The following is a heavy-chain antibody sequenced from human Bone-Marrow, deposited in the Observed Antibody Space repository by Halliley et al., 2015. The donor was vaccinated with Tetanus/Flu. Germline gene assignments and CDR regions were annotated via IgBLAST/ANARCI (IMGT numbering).Heavy chain of an antibody. J-gene: IGHJ4*02. D-gene: IGHD1-1*01. CDR2: ISSHGTT. CDR1: GGSVGTSGYY. V-gene: IGHV4-39*01. CDR3: GGQRPGHDYGDS. Sequence: GLVKPSETLSLTCTVSGGSVGTSGYYWGWIRQPPGKGLEWIGTISSHGTTYYNPSLRGRVTMSVETSKNQLPLKLMSVTAADTAVYYCGGQRPGHDYGDSWGQGSLVTVSS.